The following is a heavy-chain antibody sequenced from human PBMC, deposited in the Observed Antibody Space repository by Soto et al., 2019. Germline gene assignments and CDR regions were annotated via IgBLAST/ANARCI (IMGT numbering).Heavy chain of an antibody. J-gene: IGHJ5*02. CDR2: INPNNGNT. V-gene: IGHV1-2*02. CDR1: GYTFTGYY. D-gene: IGHD2-15*01. Sequence: ASVKVSCKASGYTFTGYYMHWVRQAPGQRLEWMGWINPNNGNTNYAQKFQGRVTITRDTSASTAYMELSSLRSEDTAVYYCARAFIDNWFDPWGQGTLVTVSS. CDR3: ARAFIDNWFDP.